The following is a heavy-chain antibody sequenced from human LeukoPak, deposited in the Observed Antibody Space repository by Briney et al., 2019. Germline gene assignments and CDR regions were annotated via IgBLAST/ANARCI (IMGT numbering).Heavy chain of an antibody. CDR1: GFTFSTYW. Sequence: GGSLRLSCAASGFTFSTYWMNWYCQAPGKGLEWVGNINQDASEINYVDSVRGRFTISRDNAKNSLHLQMNSLRAEDTAVYYCATDRDNSDWQKRFDSWGQGTLATVSS. CDR3: ATDRDNSDWQKRFDS. D-gene: IGHD2-21*02. J-gene: IGHJ4*02. V-gene: IGHV3-7*01. CDR2: INQDASEI.